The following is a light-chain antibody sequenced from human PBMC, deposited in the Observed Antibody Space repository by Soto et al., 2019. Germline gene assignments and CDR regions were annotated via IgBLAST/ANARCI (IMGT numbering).Light chain of an antibody. V-gene: IGKV3-11*01. J-gene: IGKJ1*01. Sequence: IVPTQFPDTLSKTPGESATFSCRASQSISTKWAWYQHKPGQAPRLLIYLASNRAAGVPARFSGSGSGTDFTLTISDVEPEDFAVYYCHQRQSWPRTFGQGAKV. CDR1: QSISTK. CDR3: HQRQSWPRT. CDR2: LAS.